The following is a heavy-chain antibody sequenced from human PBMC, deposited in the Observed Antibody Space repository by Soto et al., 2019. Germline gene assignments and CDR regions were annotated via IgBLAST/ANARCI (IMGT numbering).Heavy chain of an antibody. CDR2: ISNSGST. Sequence: LSLNCTVSGGSVTGYEDYWTWIRQSPVKGLEWIGYISNSGSTGYNPSLKTRLSMSVDRSKNQFTLRLTSVTAADTAVYFCATESGSNSGYFEHWGQGTQVNVSS. V-gene: IGHV4-30-4*01. J-gene: IGHJ4*02. CDR1: GGSVTGYEDY. CDR3: ATESGSNSGYFEH. D-gene: IGHD1-1*01.